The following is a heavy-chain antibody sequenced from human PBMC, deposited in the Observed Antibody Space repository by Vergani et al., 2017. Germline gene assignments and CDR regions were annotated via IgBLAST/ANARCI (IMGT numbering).Heavy chain of an antibody. J-gene: IGHJ6*03. V-gene: IGHV3-21*01. D-gene: IGHD4-17*01. Sequence: EVQLVESGGGLVKPGGSLRLSCAASGFTFSSYSMNWVRQAPGKGLEWVSSISSSSSYIYYADSVKGRFTISRDNAKNSLYLQMNSLRAEDTAVYYCAGDYGDYGVLDYYYMDVWGKGTTVTVSS. CDR2: ISSSSSYI. CDR1: GFTFSSYS. CDR3: AGDYGDYGVLDYYYMDV.